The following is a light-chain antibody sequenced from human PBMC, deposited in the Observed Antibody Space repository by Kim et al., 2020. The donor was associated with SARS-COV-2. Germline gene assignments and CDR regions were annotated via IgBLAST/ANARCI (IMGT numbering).Light chain of an antibody. CDR1: NLENKY. CDR2: ADT. V-gene: IGLV3-1*01. CDR3: LVWDNGVRV. Sequence: SYELIQPPSVSVSPGQTASISCSGYNLENKYTSWYQQKPGQSPVLVIYADTERPSGIPWRFSVSRSGSTATLTITGTQVVDEADYYCLVWDNGVRVFGGG. J-gene: IGLJ3*02.